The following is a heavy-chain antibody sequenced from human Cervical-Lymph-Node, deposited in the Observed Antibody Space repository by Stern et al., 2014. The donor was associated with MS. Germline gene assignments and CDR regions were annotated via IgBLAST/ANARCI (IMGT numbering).Heavy chain of an antibody. CDR3: ANAAALSCRSPSCYKAFEY. CDR1: GFPFSLSG. D-gene: IGHD2-2*02. Sequence: QVQLVQSGGGVAQPGRSLRLSCAASGFPFSLSGMHWVRHAPGQGLGWVAVISYDGSDKYYGDSVKGRFTISRDNSKNTVYLQMNSLRAEDTAVYYCANAAALSCRSPSCYKAFEYWGQGILVTVSS. J-gene: IGHJ4*02. V-gene: IGHV3-30*18. CDR2: ISYDGSDK.